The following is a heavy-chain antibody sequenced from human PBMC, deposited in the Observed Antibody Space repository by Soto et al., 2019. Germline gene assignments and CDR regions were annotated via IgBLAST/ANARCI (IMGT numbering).Heavy chain of an antibody. J-gene: IGHJ5*02. Sequence: EVQLLESGGGLVQPGGSLRLSCAASGFTFSSYAMSWVRQAPGKGLEWVSAISGSGGSIYYADSVKGRFTISRDNSKNTLYLQMNSLRAEDTAVYYCAKGGVVVAATRFRWFDPWGQGTLVTVSS. V-gene: IGHV3-23*01. D-gene: IGHD2-15*01. CDR1: GFTFSSYA. CDR2: ISGSGGSI. CDR3: AKGGVVVAATRFRWFDP.